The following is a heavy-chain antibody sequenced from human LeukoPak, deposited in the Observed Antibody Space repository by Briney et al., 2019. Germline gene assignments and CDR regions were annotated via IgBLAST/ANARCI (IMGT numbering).Heavy chain of an antibody. CDR2: ISGSGDNT. D-gene: IGHD1-26*01. CDR3: AKDFYSGSYYYFDY. CDR1: GFTFSSYS. Sequence: GGSLRLSCAASGFTFSSYSMNWVRQAPGTGLEWVSSISGSGDNTYYADSVKGRFTISRDNSKDMLYLQMNSLRGEDTALYYCAKDFYSGSYYYFDYWGQGTLVTVSS. V-gene: IGHV3-23*01. J-gene: IGHJ4*02.